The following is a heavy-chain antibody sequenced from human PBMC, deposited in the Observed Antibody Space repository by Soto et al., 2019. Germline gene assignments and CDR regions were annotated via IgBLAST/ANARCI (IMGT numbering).Heavy chain of an antibody. CDR2: ILYEGNNK. CDR1: GFTFSSYG. CDR3: ARDGYGMDV. Sequence: PGGSLRLSCAASGFTFSSYGMHWVRQAPGKGLEFVSVILYEGNNKYHADSVKGRLTIRRDNSKNTLYLQMNSLRAEDTAVYYCARDGYGMDVLGQGTTVTVS. J-gene: IGHJ6*02. V-gene: IGHV3-30*03.